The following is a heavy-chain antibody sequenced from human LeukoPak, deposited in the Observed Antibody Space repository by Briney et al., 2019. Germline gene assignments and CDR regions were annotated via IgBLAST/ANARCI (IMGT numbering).Heavy chain of an antibody. V-gene: IGHV3-7*05. J-gene: IGHJ4*02. D-gene: IGHD5-12*01. CDR1: GFTFSSYW. CDR3: ARDHVVPTILFDH. CDR2: IKQDGSEK. Sequence: GGSLRLSCAASGFTFSSYWMGWVRQAPGKGLEWVANIKQDGSEKYYVDSVKGRFTISRDNARNSLFLQMNSLRAEDTAVYYCARDHVVPTILFDHWGQETRVTVSS.